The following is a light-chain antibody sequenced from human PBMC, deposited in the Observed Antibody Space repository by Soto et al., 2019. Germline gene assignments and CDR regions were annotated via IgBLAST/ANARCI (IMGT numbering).Light chain of an antibody. Sequence: EIVMTQSPATLSVSPGERATLSCRASQSVNSNLAWYRQKPGQAPRLLISDASTRATGVPARFSGIGSGTEFTLTLSSLQSEDSGIYYCQQYNFWSPLNFGGGTKVEIK. CDR2: DAS. J-gene: IGKJ4*01. CDR3: QQYNFWSPLN. V-gene: IGKV3-15*01. CDR1: QSVNSN.